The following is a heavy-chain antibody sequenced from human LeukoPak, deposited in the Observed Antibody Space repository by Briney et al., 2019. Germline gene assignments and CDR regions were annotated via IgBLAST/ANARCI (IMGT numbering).Heavy chain of an antibody. V-gene: IGHV1-69*01. D-gene: IGHD3-16*01. CDR1: GGTFSSYA. CDR3: ASRDYDYVWGMYYYYYYMDV. CDR2: IIAIFGTA. J-gene: IGHJ6*03. Sequence: SVKVSCKASGGTFSSYAISWVRQAPGQGLEWMGGIIAIFGTANYAQKFQGRVTITADESTSTAYMELSSLRSEDTAVYYCASRDYDYVWGMYYYYYYMDVWGKGTTVTVSS.